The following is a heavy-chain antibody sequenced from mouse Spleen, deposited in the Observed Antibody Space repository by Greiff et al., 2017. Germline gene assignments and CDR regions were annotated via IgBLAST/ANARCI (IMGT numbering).Heavy chain of an antibody. J-gene: IGHJ4*01. V-gene: IGHV1-69*01. CDR3: ARTGYGNLSYAMDY. Sequence: QVQLQQPGAELVMPGASVKLSCKASGYTFTSYWMHWVKQRPGQGLEWIGEIDPSDSYTNYNQKFKGKATLTVDKSSSTAYMQLSSLTSEDSAVYYCARTGYGNLSYAMDYWGQGTSVTVSS. D-gene: IGHD2-1*01. CDR2: IDPSDSYT. CDR1: GYTFTSYW.